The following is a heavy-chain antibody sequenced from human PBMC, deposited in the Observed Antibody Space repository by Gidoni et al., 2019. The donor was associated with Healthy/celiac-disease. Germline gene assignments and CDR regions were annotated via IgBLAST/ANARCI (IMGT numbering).Heavy chain of an antibody. CDR2: INPIGGST. CDR1: GYTFTSYY. Sequence: QVQLVQSGAEVKKPGASVKVSCKASGYTFTSYYMHWVRQAPGQGLEWMGIINPIGGSTSYEQKFQGRVTMTRDTSTSTVYMELSSLRSEDTAVYYCATTVTTPDAFDIWGQGTMVTVSS. D-gene: IGHD4-17*01. J-gene: IGHJ3*02. CDR3: ATTVTTPDAFDI. V-gene: IGHV1-46*03.